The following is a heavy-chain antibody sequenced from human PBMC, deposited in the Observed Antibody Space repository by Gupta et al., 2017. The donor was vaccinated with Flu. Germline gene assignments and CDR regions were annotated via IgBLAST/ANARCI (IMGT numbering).Heavy chain of an antibody. CDR2: IIATFEKP. CDR3: ARDRYDFWSGSFRTEGFDV. D-gene: IGHD3-3*01. Sequence: QMQLVQSGAEVKKPGSSVKLSCTASGGNFKSYAFSWVRRAPGQGLEWMGGIIATFEKPFYAQKFQGRVTFTADKDTSAAFMTVTSLTSDDTAVYYCARDRYDFWSGSFRTEGFDVWGQGTRLTVSS. CDR1: GGNFKSYA. V-gene: IGHV1-69*06. J-gene: IGHJ3*01.